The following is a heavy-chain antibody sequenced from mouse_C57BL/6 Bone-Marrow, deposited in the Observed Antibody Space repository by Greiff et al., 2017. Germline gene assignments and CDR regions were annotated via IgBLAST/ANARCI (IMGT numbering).Heavy chain of an antibody. J-gene: IGHJ3*01. D-gene: IGHD2-4*01. CDR3: ARWDYDWFAY. CDR1: GYTFTSYW. Sequence: VQLQQSGAELVKPGASVKMSCKASGYTFTSYWITWVKQRPGQGLEWIGDIYPGSGSTNYNEKFKSKATLTVDTSSSTAYMQLSSLTSEDAAVYYCARWDYDWFAYWGQGTLVTVSA. V-gene: IGHV1-55*01. CDR2: IYPGSGST.